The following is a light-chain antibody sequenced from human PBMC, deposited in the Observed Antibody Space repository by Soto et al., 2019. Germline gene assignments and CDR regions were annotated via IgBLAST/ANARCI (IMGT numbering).Light chain of an antibody. Sequence: EIVMTQSPATLSVSPGERATLCCRASQSVSSNLAWYQQKPGQAPRLLIYGASTRATGIPARFSGSGSGTEFTLTISGLQSEDFAVYYCQQYNRWPFTFGPGTKVDI. CDR1: QSVSSN. V-gene: IGKV3-15*01. CDR2: GAS. J-gene: IGKJ3*01. CDR3: QQYNRWPFT.